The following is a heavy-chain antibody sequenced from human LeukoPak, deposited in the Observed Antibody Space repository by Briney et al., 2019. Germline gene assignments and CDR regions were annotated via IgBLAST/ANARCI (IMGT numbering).Heavy chain of an antibody. D-gene: IGHD3-16*01. J-gene: IGHJ4*02. Sequence: GGSLRLSCAASGFTFSSYSMNWVRQAPGKGLEWVLSISSSSSYIYYADSVKGRFTISRDNAKNSLYLQMNSLRAEDTAVYYCARAVYVKGTLGFDYWGQGTLVTVSS. CDR3: ARAVYVKGTLGFDY. CDR2: ISSSSSYI. V-gene: IGHV3-21*01. CDR1: GFTFSSYS.